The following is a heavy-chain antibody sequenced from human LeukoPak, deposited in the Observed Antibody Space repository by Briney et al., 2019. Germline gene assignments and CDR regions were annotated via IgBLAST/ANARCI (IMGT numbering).Heavy chain of an antibody. CDR1: GFTFSSYG. D-gene: IGHD3-22*01. J-gene: IGHJ4*02. CDR3: AKDQITMIAPGGLGSFDY. CDR2: ISYDGSNK. V-gene: IGHV3-30*18. Sequence: GGSLRLSCAASGFTFSSYGMHWVRQAPGKGLEWVAVISYDGSNKYYADSVKGRFTISRDNSKNTLYLQMNSLRAEDTAVYYCAKDQITMIAPGGLGSFDYWGQGTLVTVSS.